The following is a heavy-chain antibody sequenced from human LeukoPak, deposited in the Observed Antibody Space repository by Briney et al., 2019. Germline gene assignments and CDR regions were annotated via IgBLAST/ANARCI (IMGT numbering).Heavy chain of an antibody. CDR2: IHTSGST. CDR3: ARGGRYSYASFDY. V-gene: IGHV4-4*07. J-gene: IGHJ4*02. D-gene: IGHD3-16*01. Sequence: SETLSLTCTVSGGSISGHYWSWIRQPAGKGLEWIGRIHTSGSTNYNPSLKSRVTMLVDTSKNQFSLNLSSLTAADTAVYYCARGGRYSYASFDYWGQGTLVTVSS. CDR1: GGSISGHY.